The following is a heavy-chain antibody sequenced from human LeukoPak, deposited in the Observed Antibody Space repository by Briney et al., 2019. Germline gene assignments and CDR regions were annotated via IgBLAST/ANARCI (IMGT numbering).Heavy chain of an antibody. V-gene: IGHV1-69*04. D-gene: IGHD2-15*01. CDR3: ARRADCGGSCLINYLDS. J-gene: IGHJ4*02. Sequence: ASVKVSCKVSGGTFSSYAISWVRQAPGQGPEWMGRIVPTPAITNYAQNFQGRVTITADKSSNTVYMELSSLRSEDTAVYYCARRADCGGSCLINYLDSWGQGTLVTVSS. CDR2: IVPTPAIT. CDR1: GGTFSSYA.